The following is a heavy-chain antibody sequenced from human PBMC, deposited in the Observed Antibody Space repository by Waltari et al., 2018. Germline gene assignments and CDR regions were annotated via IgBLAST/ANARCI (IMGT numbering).Heavy chain of an antibody. CDR1: GLTFTKNW. CDR3: ARQTAAVDPFDY. J-gene: IGHJ4*02. D-gene: IGHD2-15*01. Sequence: EVQLVQSGAEVRKPGESLKIPCKVSGLTFTKNWIAWVRQMPGQGLEWVGMIYPGDSDIRYSPSLQGQVTISVDESINTAFLQWTSLKASDTAIYFCARQTAAVDPFDYWGQGTLVTVSS. CDR2: IYPGDSDI. V-gene: IGHV5-51*01.